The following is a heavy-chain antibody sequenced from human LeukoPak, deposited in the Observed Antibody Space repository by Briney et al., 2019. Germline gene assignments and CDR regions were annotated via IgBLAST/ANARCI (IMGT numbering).Heavy chain of an antibody. V-gene: IGHV1-18*01. CDR2: ISGYNGNT. J-gene: IGHJ4*02. D-gene: IGHD2-15*01. CDR1: GYTFTSYG. Sequence: ASVKVSCKASGYTFTSYGISWVRQAPGQGLEWMGWISGYNGNTNYVQKLQGRVTMSTDTSTSTAYMELRSLRSDDTAVYYCAREDSRRGSRGYLDYWGQGTLVTVSS. CDR3: AREDSRRGSRGYLDY.